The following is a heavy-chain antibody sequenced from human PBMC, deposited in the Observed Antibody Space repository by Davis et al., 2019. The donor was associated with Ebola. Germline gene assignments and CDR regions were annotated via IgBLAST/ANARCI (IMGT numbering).Heavy chain of an antibody. CDR3: AKERSLTFRGYFDY. D-gene: IGHD3-10*01. Sequence: GESLKISCTDSVITFSSYAMTWVRQAPGKGLEWVSAISGSGGTTYYAGSVKGRCTVSRDNSKKTMYLQMNSLRAEDTAVYYCAKERSLTFRGYFDYWGQGTLVTVSS. CDR2: ISGSGGTT. V-gene: IGHV3-23*01. CDR1: VITFSSYA. J-gene: IGHJ4*02.